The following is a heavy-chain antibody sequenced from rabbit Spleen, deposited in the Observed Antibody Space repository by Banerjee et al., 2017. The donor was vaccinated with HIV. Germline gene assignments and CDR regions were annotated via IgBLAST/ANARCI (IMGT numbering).Heavy chain of an antibody. D-gene: IGHD8-1*01. Sequence: QSLEESGGGLVQPEGSLTLTCTASGFSFSFNHYMCWVRQAPGKGLEWISCITGASSDFTYSATWAKGRFTISKTSSTTVTLQMTSLTVADTATYFCARDTGSSFSSYGMDLWGPGTLVTVS. J-gene: IGHJ6*01. CDR3: ARDTGSSFSSYGMDL. V-gene: IGHV1S40*01. CDR2: ITGASSDFT. CDR1: GFSFSFNHY.